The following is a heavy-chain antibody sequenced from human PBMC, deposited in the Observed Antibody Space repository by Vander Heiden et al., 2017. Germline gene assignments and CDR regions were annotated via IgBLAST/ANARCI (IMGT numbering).Heavy chain of an antibody. J-gene: IGHJ4*02. Sequence: EVQLLESGGGLVQPGGSLRLSCAASGFTFSSYAMSWVRQAPGKGLEGVSAISGSGGSTYYADSVKGRFTISRDNSKNTLYLQMNSLRAEDTAVYYCARGAYGDYDFDYWGQGTLVTVSS. D-gene: IGHD4-17*01. CDR1: GFTFSSYA. CDR3: ARGAYGDYDFDY. CDR2: ISGSGGST. V-gene: IGHV3-23*01.